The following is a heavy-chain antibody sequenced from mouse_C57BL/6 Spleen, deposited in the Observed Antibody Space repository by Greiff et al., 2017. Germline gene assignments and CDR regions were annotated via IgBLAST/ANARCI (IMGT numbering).Heavy chain of an antibody. J-gene: IGHJ4*01. Sequence: VQLQQPGAELVKPGASVKMSCKASGYTFTSYWITWVKQRPGQGLEWIGDIYPGSGSTNYNEKFKSKATLTVDTSSSTAYMQRSSLTSEDSAVYYCARPYGYDGYYYAMDYWGQGTSVTVSS. D-gene: IGHD2-2*01. CDR2: IYPGSGST. CDR3: ARPYGYDGYYYAMDY. V-gene: IGHV1-55*01. CDR1: GYTFTSYW.